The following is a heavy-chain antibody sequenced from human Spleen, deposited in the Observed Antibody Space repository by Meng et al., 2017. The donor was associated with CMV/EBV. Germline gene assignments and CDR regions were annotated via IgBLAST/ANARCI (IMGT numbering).Heavy chain of an antibody. CDR3: TKGGGERVTFDAMDV. Sequence: SLKISCAASGFTFSSYEMNWVRQAPGKGLEWVSGISGNTGFIGYADSVKGRFTISRDNAKKTLSLQMNTLRAEDTALYYCTKGGGERVTFDAMDVWGQGTTVTVSS. CDR2: ISGNTGFI. D-gene: IGHD2-21*02. J-gene: IGHJ6*02. V-gene: IGHV3-9*01. CDR1: GFTFSSYE.